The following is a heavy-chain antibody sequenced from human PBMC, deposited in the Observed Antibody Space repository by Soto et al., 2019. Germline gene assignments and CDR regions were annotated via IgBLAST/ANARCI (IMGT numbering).Heavy chain of an antibody. CDR2: IDPSDSYT. CDR1: GYSFTSYW. J-gene: IGHJ5*02. D-gene: IGHD2-2*01. V-gene: IGHV5-10-1*01. CDR3: ARLSIVVVPAAAANYNWFDP. Sequence: GESLKISCKGSGYSFTSYWISWVRQMPGKGLAWMGRIDPSDSYTNYSPSFQGHVTISADKSISTAYLQWSSLKASDTAMYYCARLSIVVVPAAAANYNWFDPWGQGTLVTVSS.